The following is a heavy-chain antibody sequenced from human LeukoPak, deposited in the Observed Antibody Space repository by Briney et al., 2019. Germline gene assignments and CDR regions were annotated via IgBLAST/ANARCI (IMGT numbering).Heavy chain of an antibody. J-gene: IGHJ6*03. CDR1: GGSISSYY. Sequence: SETLSLTCTVSGGSISSYYWNWIRQPPGKGLEWIGYIYYSGSTNYNPSLKSRVTISVDTSKNQFSLKLSSVTAADTAVYYCARGYCGGGSCYSYYYYNYMDVWGKGTTVTVSS. CDR2: IYYSGST. CDR3: ARGYCGGGSCYSYYYYNYMDV. D-gene: IGHD2-15*01. V-gene: IGHV4-59*12.